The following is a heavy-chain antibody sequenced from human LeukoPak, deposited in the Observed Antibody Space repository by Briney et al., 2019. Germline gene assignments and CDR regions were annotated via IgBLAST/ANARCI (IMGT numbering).Heavy chain of an antibody. D-gene: IGHD5-18*01. Sequence: PSETLCLTCAVSGESFSGNFWTWIRQSPGKGLEWIGEIDNNGITNYNPSLKSRVTMSVDTTRKRFSLRLTSESAADTAVYYCARHWGDTASPFDYWGQGTLVTVSS. CDR2: IDNNGIT. J-gene: IGHJ4*02. CDR1: GESFSGNF. V-gene: IGHV4-34*01. CDR3: ARHWGDTASPFDY.